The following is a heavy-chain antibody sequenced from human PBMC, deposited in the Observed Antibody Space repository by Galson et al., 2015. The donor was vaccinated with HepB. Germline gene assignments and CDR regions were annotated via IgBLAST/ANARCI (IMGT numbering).Heavy chain of an antibody. V-gene: IGHV1-46*01. CDR2: INPSGGST. D-gene: IGHD5-18*01. CDR1: GYTFTSYY. Sequence: SVKVSCKASGYTFTSYYMHWVRQAPGQGLEWMGIINPSGGSTSYAQKFQGRVTMTRDTSTSTVYMELSSLRSEDTAVYYCARERERGYSYEYFDYWGQGTLVTVSS. J-gene: IGHJ4*02. CDR3: ARERERGYSYEYFDY.